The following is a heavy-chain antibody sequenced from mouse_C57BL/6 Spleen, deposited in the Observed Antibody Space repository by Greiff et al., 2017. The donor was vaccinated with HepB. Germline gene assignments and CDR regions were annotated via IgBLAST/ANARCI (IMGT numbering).Heavy chain of an antibody. CDR1: GYTFTDHT. CDR2: IYPRDGST. Sequence: VQLQQSDAELVKPGASVKISCKVSGYTFTDHTIHWMKQRPEQGLEWIGYIYPRDGSTKYNEKFKGKATLTADKSSSTAYMQLNSLTSEDSAVYFCERGDYYGSSLGGFAYWGQGTLVTVSA. J-gene: IGHJ3*01. D-gene: IGHD1-1*01. CDR3: ERGDYYGSSLGGFAY. V-gene: IGHV1-78*01.